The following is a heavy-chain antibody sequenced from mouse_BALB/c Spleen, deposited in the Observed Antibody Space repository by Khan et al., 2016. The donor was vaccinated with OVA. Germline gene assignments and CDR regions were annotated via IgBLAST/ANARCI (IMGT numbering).Heavy chain of an antibody. Sequence: QVQLKESGAELAKPGASVKMSCTASGYTFTTYWIHWIKQRPGQGLEWIGYINPSTGYTEYNQKFKDKATLTTDESSSAAYLQLSSLTSEDSAVYYCTRSGRYGLFAFWGQGTLVTVSA. CDR3: TRSGRYGLFAF. CDR2: INPSTGYT. J-gene: IGHJ3*01. CDR1: GYTFTTYW. D-gene: IGHD1-1*02. V-gene: IGHV1-7*01.